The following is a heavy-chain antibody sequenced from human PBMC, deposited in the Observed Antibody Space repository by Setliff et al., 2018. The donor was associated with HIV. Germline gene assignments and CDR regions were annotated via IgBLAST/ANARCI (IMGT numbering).Heavy chain of an antibody. D-gene: IGHD1-26*01. J-gene: IGHJ4*02. V-gene: IGHV3-7*01. CDR1: GFTFSNYW. Sequence: QSGGSLRLSCAASGFTFSNYWIIWVRQAPGKGLEWVANINQDGSKKYYVDSVKGRFTISRDNAKNSLYLQMNSLTADDTAVYYCARDSGTTMGASGSGYWGQGTLVTVSS. CDR2: INQDGSKK. CDR3: ARDSGTTMGASGSGY.